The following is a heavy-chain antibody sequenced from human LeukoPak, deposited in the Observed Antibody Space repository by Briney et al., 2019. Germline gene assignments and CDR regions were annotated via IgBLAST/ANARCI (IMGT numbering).Heavy chain of an antibody. CDR3: AGSGSKSNWFDP. D-gene: IGHD3-10*01. CDR2: INPSGGST. Sequence: ASVKVSCKASGYTFTSYYMHWVRQAPGQGLEWMGIINPSGGSTGYAQKFQGRVTMTTDTSTSTAYMELRSLRSDDTAVYYCAGSGSKSNWFDPWGQGTLVTVSS. V-gene: IGHV1-46*01. CDR1: GYTFTSYY. J-gene: IGHJ5*02.